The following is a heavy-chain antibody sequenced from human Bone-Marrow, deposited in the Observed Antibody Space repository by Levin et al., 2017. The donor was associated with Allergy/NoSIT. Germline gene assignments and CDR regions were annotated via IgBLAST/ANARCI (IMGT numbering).Heavy chain of an antibody. V-gene: IGHV3-15*01. CDR2: IKRKTDGGTT. CDR3: ATDDYGGN. D-gene: IGHD4-23*01. CDR1: GFTFTNAW. Sequence: LSLTCAASGFTFTNAWMHWVRQAPGKGLEWVGRIKRKTDGGTTAYAAPVRGRFTISTDDSENTVSLQMGNLKTDDTAVYYCATDDYGGNWGQGTLVTVSS. J-gene: IGHJ4*02.